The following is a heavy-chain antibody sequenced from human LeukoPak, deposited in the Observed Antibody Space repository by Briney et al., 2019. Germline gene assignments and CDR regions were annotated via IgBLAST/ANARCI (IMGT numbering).Heavy chain of an antibody. D-gene: IGHD3-10*01. V-gene: IGHV4-38-2*02. CDR3: ARVSNDGSGSYWTNWFDP. J-gene: IGHJ5*02. Sequence: SETLSLTCTVSGYSISSGYYWGWIRQPPGKGLEWIGSIYHSGSTYYNPSLKSRVTISVDTSKNQFSLKLSSVTAADTAVYYCARVSNDGSGSYWTNWFDPWGQGTLVTVSS. CDR1: GYSISSGYY. CDR2: IYHSGST.